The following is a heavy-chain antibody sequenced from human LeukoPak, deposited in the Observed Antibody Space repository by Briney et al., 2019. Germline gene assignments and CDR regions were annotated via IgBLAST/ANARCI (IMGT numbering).Heavy chain of an antibody. V-gene: IGHV1-69*13. CDR2: IIPIFGTP. CDR3: AKDLDIVVVPAAAPLPYYGMDV. Sequence: SVKVSCKAAGGTFSSNAISWLRQAPGQGLEWMGGIIPIFGTPNYAHNFQDRVTITADESTTTAYMELSALRSEDTAVYYCAKDLDIVVVPAAAPLPYYGMDVWGQGTTVTVSS. D-gene: IGHD2-2*01. CDR1: GGTFSSNA. J-gene: IGHJ6*02.